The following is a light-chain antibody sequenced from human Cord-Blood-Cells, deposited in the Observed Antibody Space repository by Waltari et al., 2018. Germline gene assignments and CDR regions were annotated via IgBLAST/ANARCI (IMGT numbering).Light chain of an antibody. J-gene: IGLJ1*01. V-gene: IGLV1-51*02. CDR1: SSNIRNNY. Sequence: QSVLMQPPSVSAAPGQKVTISCSGSSSNIRNNYVSWYQQLPGTAPKLLIYENNKRPSGIPDRFSGSKSGTSATLGITGLQTGDEADYYCGTWDSSLSAYVFGTGTKVTVL. CDR3: GTWDSSLSAYV. CDR2: ENN.